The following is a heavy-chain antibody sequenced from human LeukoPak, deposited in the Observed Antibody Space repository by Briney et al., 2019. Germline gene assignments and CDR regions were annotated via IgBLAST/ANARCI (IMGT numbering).Heavy chain of an antibody. CDR2: IIPIFGTA. V-gene: IGHV1-69*01. D-gene: IGHD4-17*01. CDR3: ARRRGDYGIL. J-gene: IGHJ1*01. CDR1: VGTFSRYA. Sequence: ASVKVSCKATVGTFSRYAMSWVRPAPGQGLEWMGGIIPIFGTANYAQKLQGRVTITADESTSTAYMELSSLRSEDTAVYFCARRRGDYGILWGQGALVTVSS.